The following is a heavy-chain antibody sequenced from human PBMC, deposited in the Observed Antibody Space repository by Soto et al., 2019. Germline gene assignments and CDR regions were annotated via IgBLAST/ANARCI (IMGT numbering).Heavy chain of an antibody. V-gene: IGHV4-61*01. D-gene: IGHD2-15*01. CDR3: SRDLHRYCRGGSRYGDDYSV. CDR1: GGSVSSGSYY. J-gene: IGHJ4*02. CDR2: IYYSGST. Sequence: QVQLQESGPGLVKPSETLSLTCTVSGGSVSSGSYYWSWIRQPPGKGLEWIGYIYYSGSTNYNPSLKSRVTISVDTSKNQFSLKLSSVTAADTAVYYCSRDLHRYCRGGSRYGDDYSVWGQGTLVTVSS.